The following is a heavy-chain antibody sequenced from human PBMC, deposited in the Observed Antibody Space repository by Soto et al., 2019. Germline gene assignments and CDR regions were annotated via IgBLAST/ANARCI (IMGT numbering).Heavy chain of an antibody. V-gene: IGHV3-30*18. CDR2: VSYDGSRE. J-gene: IGHJ4*02. D-gene: IGHD4-17*01. Sequence: QVQLVESGGGVVQPGTSLRLSCAASGFTFSSYAMHWVRQAPGKGLEWVAVVSYDGSREFYADFVEGRFTIARDNSKDTLYLQMNSLRAEDTAVYYCAKDVNDPHNYGDYNFHYWGQGTLVTVSS. CDR1: GFTFSSYA. CDR3: AKDVNDPHNYGDYNFHY.